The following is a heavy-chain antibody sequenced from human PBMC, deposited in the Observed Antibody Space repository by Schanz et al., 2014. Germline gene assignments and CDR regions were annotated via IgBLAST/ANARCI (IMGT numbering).Heavy chain of an antibody. J-gene: IGHJ4*02. CDR3: ARAGQDYSDSSGYATYYFGN. D-gene: IGHD3-22*01. CDR2: FMPFLGIT. Sequence: QVRLVQSGAEVKKPGASVKVSCKASASTITDHTTFSNYDINWVRQATGRGPEWIGRFMPFLGITNLAQKFQDRVTMTADKATSTAYMELSGLRSEDTAMYYCARAGQDYSDSSGYATYYFGNWGQGTLVTVSS. V-gene: IGHV1-69*09. CDR1: ASTITDHTTFSNYD.